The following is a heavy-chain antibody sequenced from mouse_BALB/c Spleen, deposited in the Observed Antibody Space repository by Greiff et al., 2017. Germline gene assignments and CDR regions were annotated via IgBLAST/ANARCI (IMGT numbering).Heavy chain of an antibody. J-gene: IGHJ2*01. CDR1: GYTFTSYY. D-gene: IGHD3-2*01. CDR2: INPSNGGT. Sequence: LVESGAELVKPGASVKLSCKASGYTFTSYYMYWVKQRPGQGLEWIGEINPSNGGTNFNEKFKSKATLTVDKSSSTAYMQLSSLTSEDSAVYYCTRGDISGYEDWGQGTTLTVSS. CDR3: TRGDISGYED. V-gene: IGHV1S81*02.